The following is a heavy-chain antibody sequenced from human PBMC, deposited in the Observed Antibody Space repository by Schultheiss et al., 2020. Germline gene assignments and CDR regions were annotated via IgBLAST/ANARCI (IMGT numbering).Heavy chain of an antibody. CDR2: IYYSGST. V-gene: IGHV4-59*12. J-gene: IGHJ6*02. CDR1: GASFSSYY. Sequence: SATLSLTCTVSGASFSSYYWSWIRQPPGKGLEWIGYIYYSGSTYYNPSLKSRVTISVDTSKNQFSLKLSSVTAADTAVYYCARDPRGFDGMDVWGQGTTVTVSS. CDR3: ARDPRGFDGMDV.